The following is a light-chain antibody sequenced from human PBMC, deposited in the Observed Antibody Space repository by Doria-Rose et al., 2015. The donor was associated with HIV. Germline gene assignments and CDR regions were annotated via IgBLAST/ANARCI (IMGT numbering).Light chain of an antibody. CDR3: QNYNSAPLT. J-gene: IGKJ4*01. V-gene: IGKV1-27*01. Sequence: CPSSLSASVGDRVNITCRARQGISNFLAWYQQKPGRVPKLPIYAASTLQSGVPSRFSGSGSGTDFSLTISTLQPEDVAIYYCQNYNSAPLTFGGGSKVEIK. CDR1: QGISNF. CDR2: AAS.